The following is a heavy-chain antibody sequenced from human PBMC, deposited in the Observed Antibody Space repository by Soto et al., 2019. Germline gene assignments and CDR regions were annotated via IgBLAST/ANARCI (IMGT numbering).Heavy chain of an antibody. Sequence: QVRLQQWGAGLLKPSETLSLTCAVYGGSFSGYYWSWIRQPPGKGLEWIGEINHSGSTNYNPSLKSRVTISVDTSKNQFSLKLSSVTAADTAVYYCARGRRYCSSTSCYALNWFDPWGQGTLVTVSS. CDR2: INHSGST. J-gene: IGHJ5*02. CDR3: ARGRRYCSSTSCYALNWFDP. D-gene: IGHD2-2*01. V-gene: IGHV4-34*01. CDR1: GGSFSGYY.